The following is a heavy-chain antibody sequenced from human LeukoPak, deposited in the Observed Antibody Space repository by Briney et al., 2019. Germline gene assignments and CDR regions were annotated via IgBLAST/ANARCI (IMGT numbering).Heavy chain of an antibody. Sequence: SETLSLTCVVSGYSISNDYYWGWIRQPPGKGLEWIGNIYHSGGPYYNPSLKSRVTILVDTSKNQFSLKLSSVTAADTAVYYCAKAGTTGIHHWFDPWGQGNLVTVSS. V-gene: IGHV4-38-2*01. CDR2: IYHSGGP. CDR1: GYSISNDYY. D-gene: IGHD1-1*01. J-gene: IGHJ5*02. CDR3: AKAGTTGIHHWFDP.